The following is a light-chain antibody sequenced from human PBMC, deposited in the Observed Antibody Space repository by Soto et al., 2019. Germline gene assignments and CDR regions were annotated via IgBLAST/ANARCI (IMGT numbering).Light chain of an antibody. V-gene: IGKV1-39*01. CDR1: QTVNTY. CDR3: QQGYINPWT. CDR2: AAS. J-gene: IGKJ1*01. Sequence: DIQMTQSPSSLSASIGDRVTITCRASQTVNTYLHWYQQKPGKAPKLLIYAASNLQSGVPSRFSGSGSGTNFTLSLNSLQPEDFATYCCQQGYINPWTFGQGTKVEIK.